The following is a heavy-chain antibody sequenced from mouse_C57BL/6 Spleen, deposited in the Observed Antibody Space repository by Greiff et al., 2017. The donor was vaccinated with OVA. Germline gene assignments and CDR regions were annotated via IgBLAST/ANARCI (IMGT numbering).Heavy chain of an antibody. Sequence: VQLQQSGTELVKPGASVKLSCKASGYTFTSYWMHWVKQRPGQGLEWIGNINPSNGGTNYNEKFKSKATLTVDKSSSTAYMQLSSLTSEDSAVYYCARDYGVRGWYFDVWGTGTTVTVSS. CDR3: ARDYGVRGWYFDV. D-gene: IGHD1-2*01. CDR1: GYTFTSYW. CDR2: INPSNGGT. V-gene: IGHV1-53*01. J-gene: IGHJ1*03.